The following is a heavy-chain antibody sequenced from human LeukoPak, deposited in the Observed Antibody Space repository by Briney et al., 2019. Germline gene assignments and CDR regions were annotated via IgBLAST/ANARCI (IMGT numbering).Heavy chain of an antibody. CDR2: ISYSGNT. D-gene: IGHD3-16*02. V-gene: IGHV4-59*01. CDR3: ARYVWGSYPTFEDY. J-gene: IGHJ4*02. CDR1: GGSISSYY. Sequence: SETLSLTCTVSGGSISSYYWSCIPHPPGKGLECIGYISYSGNTNYNPSFKSRVTISVDTSNNQFSLKLSSVTAADTAVYYCARYVWGSYPTFEDYWGQGTLVTVSS.